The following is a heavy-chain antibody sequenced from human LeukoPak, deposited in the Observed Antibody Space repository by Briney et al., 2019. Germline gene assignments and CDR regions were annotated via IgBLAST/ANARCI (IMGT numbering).Heavy chain of an antibody. CDR2: IRYDGSNK. Sequence: GGSLRLSCAASGFTFSSYGMRWVRQAPGKGLEWMAFIRYDGSNKYYADSVKGRFTISRDNYKNTLYLQMNSLKAEDTAVYYCAKARGGSGVPWGQGTLVTVSS. J-gene: IGHJ5*02. V-gene: IGHV3-30*02. CDR1: GFTFSSYG. CDR3: AKARGGSGVP. D-gene: IGHD3-10*01.